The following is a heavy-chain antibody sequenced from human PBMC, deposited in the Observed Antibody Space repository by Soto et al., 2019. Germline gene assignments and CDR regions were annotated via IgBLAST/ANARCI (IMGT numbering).Heavy chain of an antibody. V-gene: IGHV1-2*02. J-gene: IGHJ4*02. CDR1: GYSFTGYY. CDR2: INPDSGAT. CDR3: ARGDYGTGGYPFPYVDY. D-gene: IGHD2-8*02. Sequence: HEHLVQSGAEVKRPGASLKVSCKASGYSFTGYYIHWVRQAPGQGLEWMGWINPDSGATNYAQNLQGRVTLTSDTSISTASMDLTSLTSDDTAVYYCARGDYGTGGYPFPYVDYWGQGTLVIVSS.